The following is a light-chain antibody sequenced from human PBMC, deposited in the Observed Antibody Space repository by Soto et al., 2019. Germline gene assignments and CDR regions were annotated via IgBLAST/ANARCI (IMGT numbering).Light chain of an antibody. V-gene: IGKV3-20*01. Sequence: EIVLTQSPGTLSLSPGERAILSCRASQRVGSSSLAWYQQRPGQAPRLLIYGVSTRATGIPDRFSGSRSGTDFTLTISRLESEDFAVYFCQQFGTSPAFGGGTKVEIK. J-gene: IGKJ4*01. CDR3: QQFGTSPA. CDR2: GVS. CDR1: QRVGSSS.